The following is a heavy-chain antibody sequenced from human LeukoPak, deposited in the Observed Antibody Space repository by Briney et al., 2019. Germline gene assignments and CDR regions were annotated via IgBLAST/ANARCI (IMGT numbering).Heavy chain of an antibody. J-gene: IGHJ4*02. V-gene: IGHV3-15*01. CDR3: TTELRWELPPLDY. D-gene: IGHD2-15*01. CDR1: GFTFSNAW. CDR2: IKSKTDGGTT. Sequence: GGSLRLSCAASGFTFSNAWMSWVRQAPGKGLEWVGRIKSKTDGGTTDYAAPVKGRFTISRDDSKNTLYLQMNSLKTEDTAVYYCTTELRWELPPLDYWGQGTLVTVSS.